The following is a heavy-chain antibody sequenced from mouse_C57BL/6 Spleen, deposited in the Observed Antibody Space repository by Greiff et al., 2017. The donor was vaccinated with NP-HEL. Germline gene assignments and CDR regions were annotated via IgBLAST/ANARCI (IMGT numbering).Heavy chain of an antibody. CDR2: IDPSDSYT. CDR3: ARGVVAYYYAMDY. D-gene: IGHD1-1*01. J-gene: IGHJ4*01. Sequence: QVQLQQPGAELVMPGASVKLSCKASGYTFTSYWMHWVKQRPGQGLEWIGEIDPSDSYTNYNQKFKGKSTLTVDKSSSTAYMQLSSLTSEDSAVYYCARGVVAYYYAMDYWGQGTSVTVSS. CDR1: GYTFTSYW. V-gene: IGHV1-69*01.